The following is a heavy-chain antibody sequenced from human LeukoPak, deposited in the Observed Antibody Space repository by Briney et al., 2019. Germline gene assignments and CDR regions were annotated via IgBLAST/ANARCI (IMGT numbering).Heavy chain of an antibody. CDR1: GYTFTSYG. Sequence: GASVKVSCKASGYTFTSYGISWVRQAPGQGLEWMGWISAYNGNTNYAQKLQGRVTMTTDTSTSTAYMELRSLRSDDTAVYYCARVITTMVRGVMDFDYWGQGTLVTVSS. CDR2: ISAYNGNT. V-gene: IGHV1-18*01. CDR3: ARVITTMVRGVMDFDY. D-gene: IGHD3-10*01. J-gene: IGHJ4*02.